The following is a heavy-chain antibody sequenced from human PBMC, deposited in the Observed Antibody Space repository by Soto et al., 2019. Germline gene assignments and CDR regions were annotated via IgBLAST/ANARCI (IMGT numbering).Heavy chain of an antibody. D-gene: IGHD3-10*01. CDR1: GFTFSSYS. V-gene: IGHV3-21*01. CDR2: ISSSSSYI. Sequence: EVQLVESGGGLVKHGGSLRLSCAASGFTFSSYSMNWVRQAPGKGLEWVSSISSSSSYIYYADSVKGRFTISRDNANNSLYLQMNSLRAEDTAVYYCARALELLWFGEFRWGDYWGQGTLVTVSS. J-gene: IGHJ4*02. CDR3: ARALELLWFGEFRWGDY.